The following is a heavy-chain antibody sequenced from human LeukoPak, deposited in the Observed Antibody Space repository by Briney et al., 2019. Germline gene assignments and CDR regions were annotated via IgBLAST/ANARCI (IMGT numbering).Heavy chain of an antibody. CDR2: ISSSSSYM. CDR3: ARDLELDYFDY. CDR1: GFTFSSYS. Sequence: PGGSLRLSCAASGFTFSSYSMNWVRQAPGKGLEWVSSISSSSSYMYYADSVKGRFTISRDNAKNSLYLQMNSLRAEDTAVYYCARDLELDYFDYWGQGTLVTVSS. D-gene: IGHD1-26*01. V-gene: IGHV3-21*01. J-gene: IGHJ4*02.